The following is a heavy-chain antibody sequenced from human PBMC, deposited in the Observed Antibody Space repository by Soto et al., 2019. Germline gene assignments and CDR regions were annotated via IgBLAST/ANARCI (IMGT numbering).Heavy chain of an antibody. D-gene: IGHD3-16*01. CDR2: ISYDGSNK. CDR1: GFTFSSYG. V-gene: IGHV3-30*03. Sequence: GGSLRLSCAASGFTFSSYGMHWVRQAPGKGLEWVAVISYDGSNKYYADSVKGRFTISRDNSRNTLFLQMNSLRAEDTAVYYCARVAYDAFDIWGQGTMVTVSS. J-gene: IGHJ3*02. CDR3: ARVAYDAFDI.